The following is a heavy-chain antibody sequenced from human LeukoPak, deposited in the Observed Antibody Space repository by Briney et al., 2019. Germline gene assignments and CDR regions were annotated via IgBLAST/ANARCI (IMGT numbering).Heavy chain of an antibody. V-gene: IGHV4-39*01. Sequence: SETLSLTCTVSGGSISSSSYYWGWIRQPPGKGLEWIGSIYYSGSTYYNPSLKSRVTISVDTSKNQFSLKLSSVTAADTAVYYCARLGQTLRPLYGSGSSRKRPNWFDPWGQGTLVTVSS. J-gene: IGHJ5*02. CDR3: ARLGQTLRPLYGSGSSRKRPNWFDP. CDR2: IYYSGST. CDR1: GGSISSSSYY. D-gene: IGHD3-10*01.